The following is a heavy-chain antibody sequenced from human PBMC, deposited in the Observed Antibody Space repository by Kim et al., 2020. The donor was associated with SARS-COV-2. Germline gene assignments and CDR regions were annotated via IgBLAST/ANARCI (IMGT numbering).Heavy chain of an antibody. V-gene: IGHV1-18*01. CDR1: GYTFTSYG. Sequence: ASVKVSCKASGYTFTSYGISWVRQAPGQGLEWMGWISAYNGNTNYAQKLQGRVTMTTDTSTSTAYMELRSLRSDDTAVYYCARDFGNYDFWSGYLSWWAYWGQGTLVTVSS. CDR3: ARDFGNYDFWSGYLSWWAY. D-gene: IGHD3-3*01. CDR2: ISAYNGNT. J-gene: IGHJ4*02.